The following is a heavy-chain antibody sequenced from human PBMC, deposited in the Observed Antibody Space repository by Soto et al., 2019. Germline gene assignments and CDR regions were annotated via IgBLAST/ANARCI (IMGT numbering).Heavy chain of an antibody. CDR1: GFTFSSYG. CDR3: ARVNSSSWFYYYGMDV. Sequence: QVQLVESGGGVVQPGRSLRLSCAASGFTFSSYGMHWVRQAPGKGLEWVAVIWYDGSNKYYADSVKGRFTISRDNSKNTLYLQMNSLRAEDTAVYYCARVNSSSWFYYYGMDVWGQGTTVTVSS. CDR2: IWYDGSNK. D-gene: IGHD6-13*01. V-gene: IGHV3-33*01. J-gene: IGHJ6*02.